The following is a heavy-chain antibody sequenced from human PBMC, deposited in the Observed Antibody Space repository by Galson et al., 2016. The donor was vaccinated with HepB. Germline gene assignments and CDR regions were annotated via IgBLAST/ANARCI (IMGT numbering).Heavy chain of an antibody. J-gene: IGHJ3*01. V-gene: IGHV4-39*01. CDR2: IYHSGNT. Sequence: SETLSLTCTVSGGSIRGSIYYWGWIRQPPGKGLEWIGSIYHSGNTYYSPSLSPSLKSRVTISVDTSKNQFSLKLRSVTAADTAVYYCASFPLFGTYTDYGTGAFHVWGQGTLVTVSS. CDR1: GGSIRGSIYY. CDR3: ASFPLFGTYTDYGTGAFHV. D-gene: IGHD4-17*01.